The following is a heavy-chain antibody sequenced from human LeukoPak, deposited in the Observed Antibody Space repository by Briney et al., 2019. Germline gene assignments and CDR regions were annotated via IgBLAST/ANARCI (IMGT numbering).Heavy chain of an antibody. CDR2: IKQDATAK. V-gene: IGHV3-7*01. CDR1: GFTFSTYW. D-gene: IGHD3-3*01. Sequence: GGSLRLSCVGSGFTFSTYWMNWVRQAPGKRLEWVANIKQDATAKFYADSEKGRFTISRDNARNSVYLQMNSLRAEDTAVYYCATNQGKYYDFWSGYLDYWGQGTLVTVSS. J-gene: IGHJ4*02. CDR3: ATNQGKYYDFWSGYLDY.